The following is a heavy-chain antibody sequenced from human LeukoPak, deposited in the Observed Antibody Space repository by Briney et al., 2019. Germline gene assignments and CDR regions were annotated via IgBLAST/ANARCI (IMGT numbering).Heavy chain of an antibody. D-gene: IGHD3-10*01. Sequence: LAASVKVSCKASGGTFSGYAISWVRQAPGQGLEWMGGIIPIFGTANYAQKFQGRVTITADESTSTAYMELSSLRSEDTAVYYCAGSYGDYFDYWGQGTLVTVSS. V-gene: IGHV1-69*01. J-gene: IGHJ4*02. CDR1: GGTFSGYA. CDR2: IIPIFGTA. CDR3: AGSYGDYFDY.